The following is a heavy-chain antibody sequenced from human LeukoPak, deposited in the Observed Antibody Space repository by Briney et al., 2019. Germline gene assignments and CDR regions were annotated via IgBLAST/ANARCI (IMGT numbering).Heavy chain of an antibody. D-gene: IGHD3-22*01. CDR1: GFTFSSYA. Sequence: GGSLRLSCVVSGFTFSSYAMSWVRQAPGKGLEWVSSISSSSSYIYYADSVKGRFTISRDNAKNSLYLQMNSLRAEDTAVYYCAREWDYYDSSGYGAFDIWGQGTMVTVSS. CDR3: AREWDYYDSSGYGAFDI. J-gene: IGHJ3*02. V-gene: IGHV3-21*01. CDR2: ISSSSSYI.